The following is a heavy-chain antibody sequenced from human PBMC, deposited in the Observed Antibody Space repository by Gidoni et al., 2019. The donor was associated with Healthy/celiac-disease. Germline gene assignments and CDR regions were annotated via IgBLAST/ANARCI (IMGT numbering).Heavy chain of an antibody. CDR2: INPSGGST. CDR1: GYPFPSSH. Sequence: QVQLVQSGAVVKKPGASVNVSCKASGYPFPSSHMHWVRQAPGQGLEWMGIINPSGGSTSYAQKFQGRFTMTRDTSTSTVYMELSSLRSEDTAVYYCARDVPDYYGSGSYRFDYWGQGTLVTVSS. J-gene: IGHJ4*02. CDR3: ARDVPDYYGSGSYRFDY. V-gene: IGHV1-46*01. D-gene: IGHD3-10*01.